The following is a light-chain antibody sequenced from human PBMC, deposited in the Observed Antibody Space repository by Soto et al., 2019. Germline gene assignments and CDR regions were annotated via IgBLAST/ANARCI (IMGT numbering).Light chain of an antibody. V-gene: IGLV2-14*01. CDR1: TSDVGGYNY. CDR3: LSKTSSISYV. CDR2: EVS. Sequence: QSVLPQPASVSGSPGQSITISCTGTTSDVGGYNYVSWYQQHPGKVPKLLIHEVSNRPSGVSNRFSGSKSGNTASLTISGLQAEDEADYYCLSKTSSISYVFGTGTKLTVL. J-gene: IGLJ1*01.